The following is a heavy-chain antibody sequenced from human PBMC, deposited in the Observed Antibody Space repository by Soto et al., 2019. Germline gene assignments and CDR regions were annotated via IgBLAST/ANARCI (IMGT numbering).Heavy chain of an antibody. CDR2: ISGSGGST. CDR3: ATIVVVPAAMDGDDY. V-gene: IGHV3-23*01. D-gene: IGHD2-2*01. CDR1: GFTFSSYA. Sequence: GGSLRLSCAASGFTFSSYAMSWVRQAPGKGLEWVSAISGSGGSTYYADSVKGRFTISRDNSKNTLYLQMNSLRAEDTAVYYCATIVVVPAAMDGDDYWGQGTLVTVSS. J-gene: IGHJ4*02.